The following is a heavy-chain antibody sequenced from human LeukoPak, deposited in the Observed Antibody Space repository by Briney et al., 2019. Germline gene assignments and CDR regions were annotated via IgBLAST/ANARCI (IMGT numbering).Heavy chain of an antibody. CDR1: GYSISSGYY. CDR2: INHSGST. CDR3: ARGISPYYDFWSGYYTGIDYFDY. Sequence: SSETLSLTCTVSGYSISSGYYWSWIRQPPGKGLEWIGEINHSGSTNYNPSLKSRVTISVDTSKNQFSLKLSSVTAADTAVYYCARGISPYYDFWSGYYTGIDYFDYWGQGTLVTVSS. V-gene: IGHV4-38-2*02. D-gene: IGHD3-3*01. J-gene: IGHJ4*02.